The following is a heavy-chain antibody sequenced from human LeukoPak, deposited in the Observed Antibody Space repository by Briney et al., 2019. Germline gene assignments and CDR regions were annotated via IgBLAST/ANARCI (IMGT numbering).Heavy chain of an antibody. V-gene: IGHV1-69*13. Sequence: SVKVSCKASGGTFSSYAISWVRQAPGQGLEWMGGIIPIFGTANYAQKFQGRVTITADESTSTAYMELSSLRSEDTAVYYCAKDSSSWHHFDYWGQGTLVTVSS. J-gene: IGHJ4*02. CDR3: AKDSSSWHHFDY. CDR1: GGTFSSYA. CDR2: IIPIFGTA. D-gene: IGHD6-13*01.